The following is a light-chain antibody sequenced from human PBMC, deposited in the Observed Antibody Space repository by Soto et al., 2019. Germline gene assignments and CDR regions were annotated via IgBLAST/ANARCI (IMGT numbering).Light chain of an antibody. Sequence: EIVMTQSPATLSVSPGERASLSCRASQRLSSNLAWYQQKPGQAPGLLIYGVSTRATGVPARFSGSGSGTEFTLTISSLQSEDSAVYYCQQYKNWLALTFGGGTKVDIK. CDR3: QQYKNWLALT. J-gene: IGKJ4*01. V-gene: IGKV3-15*01. CDR1: QRLSSN. CDR2: GVS.